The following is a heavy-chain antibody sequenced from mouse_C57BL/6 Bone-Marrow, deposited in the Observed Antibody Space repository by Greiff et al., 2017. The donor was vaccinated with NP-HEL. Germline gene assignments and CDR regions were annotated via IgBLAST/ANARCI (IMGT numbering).Heavy chain of an antibody. Sequence: VKLQESGPELVKPGASVKISCKASGYSFTSYYIHWVKQRPGQGLEWIGWIYPGSGNTKYNEKFKGKATLTANTSSSTAYMQLSSLTSEDSAVYYCARDDDYDGFAYWGQGTLVTVSA. CDR2: IYPGSGNT. V-gene: IGHV1-66*01. CDR1: GYSFTSYY. D-gene: IGHD2-4*01. CDR3: ARDDDYDGFAY. J-gene: IGHJ3*01.